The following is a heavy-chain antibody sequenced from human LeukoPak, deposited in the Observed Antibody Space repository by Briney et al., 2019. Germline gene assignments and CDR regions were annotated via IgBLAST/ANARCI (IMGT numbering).Heavy chain of an antibody. CDR1: GFTFSSYA. Sequence: PGGSLRLSCAASGFTFSSYAMSWVRQAPGKGLEWVSAISGSGGSTYYADSVKSRFTISRDNSKNTLYLQMNSLRAEDTAVYYCAKGAYCGGDCPRGYYFDYWGQGTLVTVSS. CDR3: AKGAYCGGDCPRGYYFDY. CDR2: ISGSGGST. D-gene: IGHD2-21*02. J-gene: IGHJ4*02. V-gene: IGHV3-23*01.